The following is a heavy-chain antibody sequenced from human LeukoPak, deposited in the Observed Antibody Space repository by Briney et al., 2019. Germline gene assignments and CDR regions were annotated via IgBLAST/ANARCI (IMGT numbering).Heavy chain of an antibody. Sequence: ASVKVSCKASGYTFTGYYMHWVRQAPGQGLEWMGWINPNSGGTNYAQKFQGGVTMTRDTSISTAYMELSRLRSDDTAVYYCARKRPAYGDLLDYWGQGTLVTVSS. CDR3: ARKRPAYGDLLDY. CDR1: GYTFTGYY. V-gene: IGHV1-2*02. D-gene: IGHD4-17*01. CDR2: INPNSGGT. J-gene: IGHJ4*02.